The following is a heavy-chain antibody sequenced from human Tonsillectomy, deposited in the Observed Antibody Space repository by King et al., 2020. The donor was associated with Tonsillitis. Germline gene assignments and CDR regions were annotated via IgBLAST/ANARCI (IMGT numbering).Heavy chain of an antibody. Sequence: LQLQESGPGLVKPSETLSLTCTVSGGAISSRSYYWGWIRQPPGKGLEWIGSIYYSGSTYYNASLKSRVTMSVDTSKNQFSLRVSSVTAADTAVYYCARFKTGTRGVMDVWGKGTTVTVSS. V-gene: IGHV4-39*01. J-gene: IGHJ6*03. CDR2: IYYSGST. CDR1: GGAISSRSYY. CDR3: ARFKTGTRGVMDV. D-gene: IGHD1-1*01.